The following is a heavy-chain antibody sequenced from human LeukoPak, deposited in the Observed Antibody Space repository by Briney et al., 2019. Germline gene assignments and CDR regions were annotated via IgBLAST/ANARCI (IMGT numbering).Heavy chain of an antibody. Sequence: ASVKVSCKASGYTFTNYGISWVRQATGQGLEWMGWMNPNSGNTGYAQKFQGRVTITRNTSISTAYMELSSLRSEDTAVYYCAARSYSSGWYPTTVYWGQGTLVTVSS. J-gene: IGHJ4*02. V-gene: IGHV1-8*03. CDR3: AARSYSSGWYPTTVY. CDR1: GYTFTNYG. CDR2: MNPNSGNT. D-gene: IGHD6-19*01.